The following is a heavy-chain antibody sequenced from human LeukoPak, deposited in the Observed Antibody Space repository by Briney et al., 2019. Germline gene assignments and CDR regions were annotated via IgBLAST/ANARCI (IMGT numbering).Heavy chain of an antibody. J-gene: IGHJ3*02. CDR1: GFTFSSYG. D-gene: IGHD5-18*01. CDR2: ISGSGGTT. Sequence: PGESLRLSCAASGFTFSSYGMSWVRQAPGKGLEWVSSISGSGGTTYYADSVKGRFTISRGNSKNTLYLQMNSLRADDTAVYSCAKDPPTVMANAFHIWGQGTMVTVS. CDR3: AKDPPTVMANAFHI. V-gene: IGHV3-23*01.